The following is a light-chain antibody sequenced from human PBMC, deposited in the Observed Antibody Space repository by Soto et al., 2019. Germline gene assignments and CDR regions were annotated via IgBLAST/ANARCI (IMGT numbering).Light chain of an antibody. CDR3: QQYYSIPWT. CDR1: QSVLYSSNNKNY. Sequence: DIVMTQSPDSLAVSLGERATINWKSSQSVLYSSNNKNYLAWYQQKPGQPPKLLIYWASTREFGVPDRFSGSGSGTDFTLTISSLQAEDVAVYYCQQYYSIPWTFGQGTKVEIK. CDR2: WAS. J-gene: IGKJ1*01. V-gene: IGKV4-1*01.